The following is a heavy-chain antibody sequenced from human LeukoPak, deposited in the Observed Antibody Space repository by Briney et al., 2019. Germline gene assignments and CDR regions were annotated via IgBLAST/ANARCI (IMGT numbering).Heavy chain of an antibody. CDR2: IVVGSGNT. J-gene: IGHJ4*02. CDR3: AASYYYDSSGYSGPCKE. D-gene: IGHD3-22*01. Sequence: SVKVSFKASGFTFTSSAMQWVRQARGQRLEWIGWIVVGSGNTNYAQKFQERVTITRDMSTSTAYMELSSLRSEDTAVYYCAASYYYDSSGYSGPCKEWGQGTLVTVSS. CDR1: GFTFTSSA. V-gene: IGHV1-58*02.